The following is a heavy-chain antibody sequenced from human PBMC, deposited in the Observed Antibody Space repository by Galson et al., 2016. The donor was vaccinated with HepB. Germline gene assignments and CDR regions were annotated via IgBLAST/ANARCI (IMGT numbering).Heavy chain of an antibody. CDR3: ARVVTPMAAANRGFGS. CDR1: T. CDR2: ITPGSTYT. D-gene: IGHD6-13*01. V-gene: IGHV3-21*01. J-gene: IGHJ5*02. Sequence: TMTWVRQAPGKGLEWVSSITPGSTYTHFADSVKGRFTISRDDAEKSLYLHMNSLRAEDTALYYCARVVTPMAAANRGFGSWGQGTQVVVSS.